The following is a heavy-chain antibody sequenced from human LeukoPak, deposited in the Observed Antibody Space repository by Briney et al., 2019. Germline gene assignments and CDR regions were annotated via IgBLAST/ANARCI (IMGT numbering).Heavy chain of an antibody. J-gene: IGHJ4*02. CDR2: IHSDGSST. V-gene: IGHV3-74*01. CDR3: ARHNYGYDY. D-gene: IGHD3-10*01. Sequence: GGSLRLSCAASGFTFRSYWMHWVRQAPGRGLVWVSHIHSDGSSTSYADSVQGRFTISRDNAKNTLYLQMNSLRAEDTAVYYCARHNYGYDYWGQGTLVTVSS. CDR1: GFTFRSYW.